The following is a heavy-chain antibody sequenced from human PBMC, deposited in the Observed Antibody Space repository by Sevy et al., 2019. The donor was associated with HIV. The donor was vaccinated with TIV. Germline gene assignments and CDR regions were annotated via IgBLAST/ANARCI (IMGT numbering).Heavy chain of an antibody. Sequence: GGSLRLSCAASGFTFSSYGMHWDRQAPGKGLEWVAVISYDGSNKYYADSVKGRFTISRDNSKNTLYLQMNSLRAEDTAVYYCAKDRDGDYGGEYGVDYWGQGTLVTVSS. CDR3: AKDRDGDYGGEYGVDY. V-gene: IGHV3-30*18. CDR2: ISYDGSNK. CDR1: GFTFSSYG. D-gene: IGHD4-17*01. J-gene: IGHJ4*02.